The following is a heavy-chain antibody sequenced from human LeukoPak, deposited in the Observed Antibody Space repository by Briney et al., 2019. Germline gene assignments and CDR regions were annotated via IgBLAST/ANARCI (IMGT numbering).Heavy chain of an antibody. CDR3: ARDYSSGLDY. J-gene: IGHJ4*02. Sequence: GGSLRLSCATSGLTFSSYEMNWVRQAPGKGLEWVSYISSSTTTIHYADSVKGRFTMSRDNANNPLYLQLNSLRAEDTAVYYCARDYSSGLDYWGQGTLVTVSS. CDR1: GLTFSSYE. V-gene: IGHV3-48*03. D-gene: IGHD6-19*01. CDR2: ISSSTTTI.